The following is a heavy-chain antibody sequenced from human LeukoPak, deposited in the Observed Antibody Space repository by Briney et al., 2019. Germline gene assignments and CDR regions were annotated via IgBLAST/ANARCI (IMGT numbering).Heavy chain of an antibody. CDR2: IYYSGST. D-gene: IGHD3-22*01. CDR1: GGSLSSYY. Sequence: SETLSLTCTVSGGSLSSYYWSWIRQPPGKGLEWIGYIYYSGSTNYNPSLKSRVTISVDTSKNQLSLKLSSVTAADTAVYYCARDGSSGYQVFDYWGQGTLVTVSS. V-gene: IGHV4-59*01. J-gene: IGHJ4*02. CDR3: ARDGSSGYQVFDY.